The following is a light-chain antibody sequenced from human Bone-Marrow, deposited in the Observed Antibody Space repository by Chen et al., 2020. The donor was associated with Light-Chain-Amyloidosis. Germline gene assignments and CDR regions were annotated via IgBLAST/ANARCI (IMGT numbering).Light chain of an antibody. CDR2: RDT. J-gene: IGLJ2*01. CDR3: QSADSSGTYEVI. V-gene: IGLV3-25*03. CDR1: DLPTKY. Sequence: SYELTQPPSVSVSPGQTARITCSGDDLPTKYAYWYQQKTGQAPALVIHRDTERPSGISERFSGSSSGTTATLTISGVQAEDEADYHCQSADSSGTYEVIFGGGTKLTVL.